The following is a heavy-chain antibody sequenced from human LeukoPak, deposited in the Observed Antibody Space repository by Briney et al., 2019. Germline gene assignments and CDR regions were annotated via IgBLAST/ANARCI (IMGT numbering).Heavy chain of an antibody. V-gene: IGHV1-2*02. CDR1: GYTFTGYY. CDR3: ARSHVLRYFGWLLKYWFDP. CDR2: INPNSGGT. D-gene: IGHD3-9*01. J-gene: IGHJ5*02. Sequence: ASVKVSCKASGYTFTGYYMHWVRQAPGQGLEWMGWINPNSGGTNYAQKFQGRVTMTRDTSISTAYMELSRLRSDDTAVYYCARSHVLRYFGWLLKYWFDPWGQGTLVTVSS.